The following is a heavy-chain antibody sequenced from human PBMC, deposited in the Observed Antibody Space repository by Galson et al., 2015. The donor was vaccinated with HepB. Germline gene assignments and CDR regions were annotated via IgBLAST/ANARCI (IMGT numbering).Heavy chain of an antibody. D-gene: IGHD3-3*01. Sequence: SLRLSCAASGFTFSSYAMSWVRQAPGKGLEWVSAISGSGGSTYYADSVKGRFTISRDNSKNTLYLQMNSLRAEDTAVYYCAKDARRRLEWLTYYFDYWGQGTLVTVSS. V-gene: IGHV3-23*01. CDR3: AKDARRRLEWLTYYFDY. J-gene: IGHJ4*02. CDR2: ISGSGGST. CDR1: GFTFSSYA.